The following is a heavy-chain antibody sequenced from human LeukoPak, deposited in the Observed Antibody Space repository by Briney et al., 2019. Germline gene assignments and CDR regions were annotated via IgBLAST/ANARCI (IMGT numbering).Heavy chain of an antibody. V-gene: IGHV3-7*01. CDR1: GSTFSSYW. J-gene: IGHJ4*02. Sequence: GGSLRLSCAASGSTFSSYWMSWVRQAPGKGLEWVANIKQDGSEKYYVDSVKGRFTISRDNAKNSLYLQMNSLRAEDTAVYYCAKDPYYYGSGSYPDYWGQGTLVTVSS. D-gene: IGHD3-10*01. CDR3: AKDPYYYGSGSYPDY. CDR2: IKQDGSEK.